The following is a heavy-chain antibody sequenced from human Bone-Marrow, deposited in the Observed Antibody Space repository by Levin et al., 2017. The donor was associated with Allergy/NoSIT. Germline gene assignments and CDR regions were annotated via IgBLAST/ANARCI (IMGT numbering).Heavy chain of an antibody. CDR3: ARAGMITFGGSQFDY. CDR1: GSSISSGYN. CDR2: IYHSGST. V-gene: IGHV4-38-2*01. D-gene: IGHD3-16*01. J-gene: IGHJ4*02. Sequence: SETLSLTCVVSGSSISSGYNWGWIRQSPGKGLEWIGSIYHSGSTYYNPSLKSRVTISVDTSKNQFSLKLSSVTAADTAVYYCARAGMITFGGSQFDYWGQGTRVTVSS.